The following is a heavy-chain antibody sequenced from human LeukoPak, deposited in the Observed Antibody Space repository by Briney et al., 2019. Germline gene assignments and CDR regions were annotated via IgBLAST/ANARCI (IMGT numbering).Heavy chain of an antibody. CDR2: IYYSGST. CDR1: GGSISSSSYY. CDR3: ARRSYCGGDCYGSDAFDI. J-gene: IGHJ3*02. V-gene: IGHV4-39*07. Sequence: KSSETLSLTCTVSGGSISSSSYYWGWIRQPPRKGLEWIGSIYYSGSTYYNPSLKSRVTISVDTSKNQFSLKLSSVTAADTAVYYCARRSYCGGDCYGSDAFDIWGQGTMVTVSS. D-gene: IGHD2-21*02.